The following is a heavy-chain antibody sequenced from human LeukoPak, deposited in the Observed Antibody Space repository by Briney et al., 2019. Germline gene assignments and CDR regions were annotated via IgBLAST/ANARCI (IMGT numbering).Heavy chain of an antibody. CDR2: IKQDGSEK. J-gene: IGHJ3*02. Sequence: GGSLRLSCAASGFTFSSYWMSWVRQTPGKGLEWVANIKQDGSEKDYMDSVKSRFTISRDNAKNSLYLQMNSLRVEDTAVYYCGRHGGAFEMWGQGTMVTVSS. CDR3: GRHGGAFEM. CDR1: GFTFSSYW. V-gene: IGHV3-7*01.